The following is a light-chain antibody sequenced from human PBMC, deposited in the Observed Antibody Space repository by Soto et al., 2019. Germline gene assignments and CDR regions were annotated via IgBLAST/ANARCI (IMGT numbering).Light chain of an antibody. V-gene: IGLV2-18*01. CDR2: DVT. CDR3: SLYTSSSTWV. J-gene: IGLJ3*02. Sequence: QSALTQPPSVSGSPGQSVTISGTVTSSDVGDYEHVSWYQQAPGTAPKLIIFDVTNRPSGVPDRFSGSKSGNTPSLTIFGLQAEDEADYYCSLYTSSSTWVFGGGTKLTVL. CDR1: SSDVGDYEH.